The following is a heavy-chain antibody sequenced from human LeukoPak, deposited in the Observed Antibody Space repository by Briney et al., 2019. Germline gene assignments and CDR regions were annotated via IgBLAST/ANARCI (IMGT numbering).Heavy chain of an antibody. J-gene: IGHJ4*02. CDR1: GGSISSSSYY. CDR2: IYYSGST. CDR3: ARGGVYGDYVNY. V-gene: IGHV4-39*07. D-gene: IGHD4-17*01. Sequence: SETLSLTCTVSGGSISSSSYYWGWIRQPPGKGLEWIGSIYYSGSTYYNPSLKSRVTISVDTSKNQFSLKLSSVTAADTAVYYCARGGVYGDYVNYWGQGTLVTVSS.